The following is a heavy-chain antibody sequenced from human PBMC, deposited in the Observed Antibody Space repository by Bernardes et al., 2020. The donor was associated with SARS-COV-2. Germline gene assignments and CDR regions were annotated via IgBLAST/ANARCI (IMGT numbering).Heavy chain of an antibody. J-gene: IGHJ4*02. CDR3: ARESLGSFDY. CDR2: INPNSGGT. V-gene: IGHV1-2*02. CDR1: GYTFPGYY. Sequence: ASVKASCKASGYTFPGYYIHWVRQAPGQGLEWMGWINPNSGGTIYAQKFQGRVTMTRDTSISTAYMELSRLGSDDTAIYYCARESLGSFDYWGQGTLVTVSS.